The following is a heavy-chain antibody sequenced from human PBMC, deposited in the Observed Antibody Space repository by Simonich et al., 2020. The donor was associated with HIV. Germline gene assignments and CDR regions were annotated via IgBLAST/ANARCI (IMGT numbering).Heavy chain of an antibody. J-gene: IGHJ6*03. CDR2: ITYSAST. D-gene: IGHD3-9*01. CDR3: ARRRILTTYYFRDYYYYMDV. CDR1: GGSFSGYY. Sequence: QVQLQQWGAGLLKSSETLSLTCAVYGGSFSGYYWSWTRQPPRKGLDWIWEITYSASTNYNPSLKSRVTISVDTSKNQFSLRLSSVTAADTAVYYCARRRILTTYYFRDYYYYMDVWGEGTTVTVSS. V-gene: IGHV4-34*01.